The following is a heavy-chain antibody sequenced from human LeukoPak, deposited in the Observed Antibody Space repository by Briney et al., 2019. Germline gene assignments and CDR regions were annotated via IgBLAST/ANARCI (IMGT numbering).Heavy chain of an antibody. CDR3: ARQAYGSHFDAFDI. J-gene: IGHJ3*02. V-gene: IGHV5-51*01. D-gene: IGHD3-22*01. CDR2: IYPDDSET. Sequence: GESLKISCKASGYRFTTDYIGWVRQIPGKGLEWMGIIYPDDSETNYSPSFQGQVSMSVDKSITTANLQWSSLKASDTAIYYCARQAYGSHFDAFDIWGQGTMVTVSS. CDR1: GYRFTTDY.